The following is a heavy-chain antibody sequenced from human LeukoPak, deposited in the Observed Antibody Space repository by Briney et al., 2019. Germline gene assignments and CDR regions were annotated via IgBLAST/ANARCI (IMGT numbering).Heavy chain of an antibody. D-gene: IGHD4-17*01. J-gene: IGHJ4*02. CDR1: GFTFSSSW. CDR3: ASLTVTTVY. Sequence: GGSLRLXCAASGFTFSSSWMTWDRQAPGKGLEWVANIKQDGSEKYYVDSVKGRFTISRDNAKNSLYLQMNSLRAEDTAVYYCASLTVTTVYWGQGTLVTVSS. V-gene: IGHV3-7*01. CDR2: IKQDGSEK.